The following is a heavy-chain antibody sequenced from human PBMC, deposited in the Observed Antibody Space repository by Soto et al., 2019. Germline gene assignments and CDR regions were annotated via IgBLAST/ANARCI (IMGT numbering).Heavy chain of an antibody. CDR3: VRRHVSATGIDWFDL. D-gene: IGHD6-13*01. Sequence: ASVKVSCQASGYTFTSYGIHWLRQAPGQRLEWMGWVNAANGDTKYSPKFQGRVTITRDTSASTAYMELSSLRSEDTAVYYCVRRHVSATGIDWFDLWGQGTLVTVPQ. CDR2: VNAANGDT. J-gene: IGHJ5*02. V-gene: IGHV1-3*01. CDR1: GYTFTSYG.